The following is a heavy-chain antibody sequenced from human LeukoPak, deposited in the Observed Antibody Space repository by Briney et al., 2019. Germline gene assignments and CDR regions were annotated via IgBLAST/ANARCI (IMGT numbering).Heavy chain of an antibody. CDR2: IYYSGST. Sequence: SETLSLTCTVSGGSIRSYYWSWIRQPPGKGLEWIGYIYYSGSTNYNPSLKSRVTISVDTSKNQFSLKLSSVTAADTAVYYCARQRGVPYYFDYWGQGTLVTVSS. J-gene: IGHJ4*02. CDR1: GGSIRSYY. CDR3: ARQRGVPYYFDY. D-gene: IGHD3-10*01. V-gene: IGHV4-59*08.